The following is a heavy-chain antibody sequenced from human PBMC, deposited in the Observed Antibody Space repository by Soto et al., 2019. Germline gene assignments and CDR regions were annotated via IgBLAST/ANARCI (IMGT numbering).Heavy chain of an antibody. V-gene: IGHV3-11*01. Sequence: QVQLVESGGGLVQPGGSLRLSCAASGFTFSDYYMSWIRQAPGKGLEWVSYISSSGSTIYYADSVKGRFTISRDNAKNSLYLQMNSLRAEDTAVYYCASHMSYSSGWYPVFDYWGQGTLVTVSS. D-gene: IGHD6-19*01. CDR2: ISSSGSTI. CDR1: GFTFSDYY. J-gene: IGHJ4*02. CDR3: ASHMSYSSGWYPVFDY.